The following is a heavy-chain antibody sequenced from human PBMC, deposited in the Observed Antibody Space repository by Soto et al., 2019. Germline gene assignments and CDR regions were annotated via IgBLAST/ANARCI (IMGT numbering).Heavy chain of an antibody. D-gene: IGHD3-22*01. CDR1: GGSISSGGYS. J-gene: IGHJ1*01. CDR2: IYHSGST. V-gene: IGHV4-30-2*01. CDR3: ASRFYVSSGSALRD. Sequence: QLQLQESGSGLVKPSQTLSLTCAVSGGSISSGGYSWSWIRQPPGKGLEWIGYIYHSGSTYYNPSVKSRVTRSVERSKSQVSLRLISLSAANTAVYYCASRFYVSSGSALRDWGQGTLVTVSS.